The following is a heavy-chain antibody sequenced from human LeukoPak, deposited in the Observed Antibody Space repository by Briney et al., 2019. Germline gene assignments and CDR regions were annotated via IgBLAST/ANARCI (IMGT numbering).Heavy chain of an antibody. D-gene: IGHD3-10*01. CDR3: AREDYYGSGSFSHWLDP. CDR2: MNPNSGNT. CDR1: GYTFNIYD. Sequence: ASVKVSCKASGYTFNIYDINWVRQAPGQGLEWMGWMNPNSGNTGYAQKFQGRVTMTRNTSITTAYMELRSLKSDDTAVYYCAREDYYGSGSFSHWLDPWGQGTLVTVSS. J-gene: IGHJ5*02. V-gene: IGHV1-8*01.